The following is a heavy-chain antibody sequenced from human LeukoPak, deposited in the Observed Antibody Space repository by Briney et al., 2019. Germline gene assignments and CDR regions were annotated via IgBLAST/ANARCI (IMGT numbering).Heavy chain of an antibody. CDR2: ISGSGGST. CDR1: GFTFSSYA. CDR3: AKDIRQLTTEIFDY. V-gene: IGHV3-23*01. D-gene: IGHD6-6*01. J-gene: IGHJ4*02. Sequence: GGSLRLSCAASGFTFSSYAMSWVRQAPGKGLKWVSAISGSGGSTYYADSVKGRFTISRDNSKNTLYLQMNSLRAEDTAVYYCAKDIRQLTTEIFDYWGQGTLVTVSS.